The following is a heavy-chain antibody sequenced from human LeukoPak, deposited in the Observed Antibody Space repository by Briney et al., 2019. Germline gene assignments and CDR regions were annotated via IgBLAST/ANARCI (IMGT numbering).Heavy chain of an antibody. J-gene: IGHJ5*02. Sequence: GGSLRLSCGASGFTFSTSTTNWVRQARGKGLEWVSSISSSNDYIYYADSVKGRFTFSRDNAKNSLYLQMNSLRAEDTAVYYCVRIPNSAGFPIWFDPWGQGTLVTVSS. D-gene: IGHD6-19*01. CDR3: VRIPNSAGFPIWFDP. CDR2: ISSSNDYI. V-gene: IGHV3-21*01. CDR1: GFTFSTST.